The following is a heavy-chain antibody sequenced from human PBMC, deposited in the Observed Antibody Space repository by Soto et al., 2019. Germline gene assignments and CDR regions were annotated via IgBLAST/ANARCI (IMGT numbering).Heavy chain of an antibody. J-gene: IGHJ6*02. CDR3: ARDFRNKGMDV. CDR2: ITGTSDSI. Sequence: PGGSLRFSCVASGFSLSDYYMAWIRQAPGKGLEWLSYITGTSDSIHYADSVRGRFIISRDNAKNSLYLQMNSLRVDDTAVYYCARDFRNKGMDVWGQGTTVTVSS. V-gene: IGHV3-11*01. CDR1: GFSLSDYY.